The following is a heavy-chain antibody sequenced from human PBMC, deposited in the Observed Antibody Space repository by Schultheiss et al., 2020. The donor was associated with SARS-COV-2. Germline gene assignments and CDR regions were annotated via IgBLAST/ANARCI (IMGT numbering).Heavy chain of an antibody. Sequence: ESLKISCTVSGGSISSGGYYWGWIRQPPGKGLEWIGTIYYSGSTYYNPSLKSRVTISVDTSKNQFSLKLSSVTAADTAMYYCARSFPDIVVAGFDYWGQGTLVTVSS. CDR2: IYYSGST. V-gene: IGHV4-39*01. CDR1: GGSISSGGYY. D-gene: IGHD6-19*01. CDR3: ARSFPDIVVAGFDY. J-gene: IGHJ4*02.